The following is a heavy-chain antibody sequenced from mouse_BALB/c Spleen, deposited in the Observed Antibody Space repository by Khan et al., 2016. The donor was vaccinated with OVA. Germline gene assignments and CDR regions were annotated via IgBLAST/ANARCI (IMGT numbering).Heavy chain of an antibody. CDR1: GYTITDTY. V-gene: IGHV14-3*02. D-gene: IGHD1-2*01. CDR3: GRCFSRRDGGGWFVY. Sequence: VQLKQSGAELVKPGASVKLSCTASGYTITDTYIHWVKQTPEQGLEWIGRIDPAAGKTENDPKFQDKVPIKADTSSNTAYLQLSSLTSEDTAIYYCGRCFSRRDGGGWFVYWGQGTLVTVS. CDR2: IDPAAGKT. J-gene: IGHJ3*01.